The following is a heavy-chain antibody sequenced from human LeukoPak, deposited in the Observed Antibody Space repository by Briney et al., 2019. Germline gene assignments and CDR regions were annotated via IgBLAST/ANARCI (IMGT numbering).Heavy chain of an antibody. D-gene: IGHD6-19*01. CDR2: ISYDGSNK. V-gene: IGHV3-30*04. Sequence: GGSLRLSCAASGFTFSSYAMHWVRQAPGKGLEWVAVISYDGSNKYCADSVKGRFSISRDNSKNPLDLQMNSLRAEDTAVYYCAKALYSSLTKDAFDIWGQGTKVTVSS. CDR3: AKALYSSLTKDAFDI. CDR1: GFTFSSYA. J-gene: IGHJ3*02.